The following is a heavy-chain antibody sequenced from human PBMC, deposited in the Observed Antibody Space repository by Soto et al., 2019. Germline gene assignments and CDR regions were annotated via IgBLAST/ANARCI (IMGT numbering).Heavy chain of an antibody. CDR3: TRGLETYYYGSGSYWAFDI. CDR2: IRSKAYGGTT. J-gene: IGHJ3*02. D-gene: IGHD3-10*01. CDR1: GFTFGDYA. Sequence: EVQLVESGGGLVQPGRSLRLSCTASGFTFGDYAMSWFRQAPGKGLEWVGFIRSKAYGGTTEYAASVKGRFTISRDDSKSIAYLQMNSLKTEDTAVYYCTRGLETYYYGSGSYWAFDIWGQGTMVTVSS. V-gene: IGHV3-49*03.